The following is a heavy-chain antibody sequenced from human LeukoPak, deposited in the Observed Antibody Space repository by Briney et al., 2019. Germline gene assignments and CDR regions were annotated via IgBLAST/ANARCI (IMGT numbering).Heavy chain of an antibody. J-gene: IGHJ5*02. Sequence: GESLKISCRASGDRFTSYWVAWVRQKPGKGLEWMGIIFPGDSDTRYSPSFEGQVSISVDRSTTTAYLHWSSLKASDTAIYYCARRPSQSQNYFVPWGQGTLVTVSP. V-gene: IGHV5-51*01. CDR2: IFPGDSDT. D-gene: IGHD1-7*01. CDR1: GDRFTSYW. CDR3: ARRPSQSQNYFVP.